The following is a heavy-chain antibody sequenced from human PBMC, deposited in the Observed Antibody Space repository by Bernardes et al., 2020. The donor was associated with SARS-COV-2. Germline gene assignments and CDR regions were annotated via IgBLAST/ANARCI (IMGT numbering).Heavy chain of an antibody. CDR1: GFTFHTYW. V-gene: IGHV3-74*01. J-gene: IGHJ4*02. CDR2: IKRDGSST. CDR3: AREPGADTYGYIPNY. D-gene: IGHD5-18*01. Sequence: GGSLRLSCAASGFTFHTYWMHWVRQAPGKGLVWVSRIKRDGSSTDYAASVKGRFTISRDNAKNTLYLQMNNLRAEDTAVYYCAREPGADTYGYIPNYWGQGTLVTGST.